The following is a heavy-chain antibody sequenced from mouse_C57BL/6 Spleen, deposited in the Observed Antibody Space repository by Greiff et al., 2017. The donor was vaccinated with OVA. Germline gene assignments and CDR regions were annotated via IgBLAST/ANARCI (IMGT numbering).Heavy chain of an antibody. CDR3: TRENWDGYSYAMDY. CDR1: GFTFSSYA. J-gene: IGHJ4*01. V-gene: IGHV5-9-1*02. Sequence: EVQRVESGEGLVKPGGSLKLSCAASGFTFSSYAMSWVRQTPEKRLEWVAYISSGGDYIYYADTVKGRFTISRDNARNTLYLQMSSLKSEDTAMYYCTRENWDGYSYAMDYWGQGTSVTVSS. D-gene: IGHD4-1*01. CDR2: ISSGGDYI.